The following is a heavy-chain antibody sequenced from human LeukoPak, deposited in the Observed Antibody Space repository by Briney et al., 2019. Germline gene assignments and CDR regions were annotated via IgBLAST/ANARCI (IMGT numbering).Heavy chain of an antibody. J-gene: IGHJ4*02. CDR1: GFTFSTYG. CDR3: ASWYSSGWTGVGYFDY. V-gene: IGHV3-66*01. D-gene: IGHD6-19*01. Sequence: GGSLRLSCAASGFTFSTYGMSWVRQAPGKGLEWVSVIYSGGSTYYADSVKGRFTISRDNSKNTLYLQMNSLRAEDTAVYYCASWYSSGWTGVGYFDYWGQGTLVTVSS. CDR2: IYSGGST.